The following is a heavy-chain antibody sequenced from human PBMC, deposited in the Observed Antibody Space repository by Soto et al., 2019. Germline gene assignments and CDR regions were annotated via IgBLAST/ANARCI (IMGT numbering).Heavy chain of an antibody. CDR2: ISYDGSNK. CDR1: GFTFSSYA. D-gene: IGHD6-19*01. V-gene: IGHV3-30-3*01. J-gene: IGHJ6*02. Sequence: QVQLVESGGGVVQPGRSLRLSCAASGFTFSSYAMHWVRQAPGKGLEWVAVISYDGSNKYYADSVKGRFTISRDNSKNTLYLQMNSLRAEDTAVYYCAREGEQWLVFAYYGMDVWGQGTTVTVSS. CDR3: AREGEQWLVFAYYGMDV.